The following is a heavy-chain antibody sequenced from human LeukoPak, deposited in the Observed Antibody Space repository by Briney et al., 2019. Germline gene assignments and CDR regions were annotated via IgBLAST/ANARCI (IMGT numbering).Heavy chain of an antibody. CDR1: LCILSNYG. V-gene: IGHV3-23*01. CDR3: ANRPMQLVVTRFDN. J-gene: IGHJ4*02. D-gene: IGHD4-23*01. CDR2: ITASGSNT. Sequence: GGSLRLSCAASLCILSNYGMSGLRQAPGKGLQWVSDITASGSNTYHADSVKGRFTVSRDNSKNTVYLQMSSLRADDTAVYYRANRPMQLVVTRFDNWGQGTLVTVSS.